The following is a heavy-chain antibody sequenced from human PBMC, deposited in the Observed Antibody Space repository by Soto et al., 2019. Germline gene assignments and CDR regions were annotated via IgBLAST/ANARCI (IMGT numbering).Heavy chain of an antibody. J-gene: IGHJ6*03. CDR3: ARDWDSLLYCSSTSCYYYYYMDV. CDR1: GFTFSSYS. Sequence: GGSLRLSCAASGFTFSSYSMNWVRQAPGKGLEWVSSISSSSSYIYYADSVKGRFTISRDNAKNSLYLQMNSLRAEDTAVYYCARDWDSLLYCSSTSCYYYYYMDVWGKGTTVTVSS. D-gene: IGHD2-2*01. CDR2: ISSSSSYI. V-gene: IGHV3-21*01.